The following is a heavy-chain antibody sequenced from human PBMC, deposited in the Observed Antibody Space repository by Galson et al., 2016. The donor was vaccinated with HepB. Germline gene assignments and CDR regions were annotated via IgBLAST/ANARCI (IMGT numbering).Heavy chain of an antibody. V-gene: IGHV3-74*01. J-gene: IGHJ4*02. Sequence: SLRLSCAASGFNFNTFWMRWVRQVPGNGLVWVSRIDTDGRITNYADSVRGRFTIPRDNTKNTLFLQMNSLRAEDTAVYYCARDLGGYGGYWGQGTLVTVSS. CDR2: IDTDGRIT. D-gene: IGHD5-12*01. CDR1: GFNFNTFW. CDR3: ARDLGGYGGY.